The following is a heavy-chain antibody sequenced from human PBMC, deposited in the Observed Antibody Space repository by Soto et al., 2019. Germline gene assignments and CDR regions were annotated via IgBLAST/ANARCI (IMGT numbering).Heavy chain of an antibody. CDR1: GGSISSGGYY. CDR3: ARGGAYYDFWSGYYGSDYYYYGMDV. V-gene: IGHV4-31*03. Sequence: SETLSLTCTVSGGSISSGGYYWSWIRQHPGKGLEWIGYIYYSGSTYYNPSLKSRVTISVDTSKNQFSLKLSSVTAADTAVYYCARGGAYYDFWSGYYGSDYYYYGMDVWGQGTTVTVSS. D-gene: IGHD3-3*01. J-gene: IGHJ6*02. CDR2: IYYSGST.